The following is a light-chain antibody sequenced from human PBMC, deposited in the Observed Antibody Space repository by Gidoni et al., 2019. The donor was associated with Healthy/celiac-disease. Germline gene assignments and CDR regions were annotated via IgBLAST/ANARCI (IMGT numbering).Light chain of an antibody. V-gene: IGKV1-33*01. CDR2: DAS. CDR3: QQYDTLPPPT. Sequence: DSQMTQSPSSLSASVGDRVTITCQASQDISNYLNWYQTKPGKAPKLLIYDASNLKTGVPSSFSGSASGTDFTFIISSLQPEDIATYYCQQYDTLPPPTFGQGTKLEIK. J-gene: IGKJ2*01. CDR1: QDISNY.